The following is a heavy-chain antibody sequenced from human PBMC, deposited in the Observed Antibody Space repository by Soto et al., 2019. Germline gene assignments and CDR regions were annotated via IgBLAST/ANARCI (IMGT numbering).Heavy chain of an antibody. Sequence: GGSLRLSCAASGFAFSDYSMNWVRQAPGKGLEWVSYISRTSNTIYYADSVKGRFTVSRDNAKNSLCLQMNSLRDDDTAVYYCARASSTWYLDFWGKGALVTVSS. D-gene: IGHD6-13*01. CDR2: ISRTSNTI. V-gene: IGHV3-48*02. J-gene: IGHJ4*02. CDR3: ARASSTWYLDF. CDR1: GFAFSDYS.